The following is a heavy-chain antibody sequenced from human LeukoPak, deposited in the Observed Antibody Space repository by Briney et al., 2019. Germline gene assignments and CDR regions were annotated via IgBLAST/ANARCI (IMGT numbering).Heavy chain of an antibody. D-gene: IGHD1-26*01. CDR1: GGSISSYY. CDR3: ARQSVGATPFDY. CDR2: IYYSGST. Sequence: SETLSLTCTVSGGSISSYYWSWIRQPPGKGLEWIGYIYYSGSTNYNPSLKSRVTISVDTSKNQFSLKLSSVTAADTAVYSCARQSVGATPFDYWGQGTLVTVSS. J-gene: IGHJ4*02. V-gene: IGHV4-59*08.